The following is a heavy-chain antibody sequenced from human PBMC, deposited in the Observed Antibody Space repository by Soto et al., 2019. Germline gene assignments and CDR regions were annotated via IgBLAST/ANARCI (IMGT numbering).Heavy chain of an antibody. CDR2: ISRDGSYI. CDR1: GFTFSRHA. Sequence: GGSLRLSCAASGFTFSRHAIHWVRLTPGRGLEWVLAISRDGSYIYYTDSVKGRFTVSRDNSKNTVFVQMNRLIPDDTALYFCARTRNGGVADSFGTWGQGTRVTVSS. D-gene: IGHD3-3*01. V-gene: IGHV3-30*04. CDR3: ARTRNGGVADSFGT. J-gene: IGHJ5*02.